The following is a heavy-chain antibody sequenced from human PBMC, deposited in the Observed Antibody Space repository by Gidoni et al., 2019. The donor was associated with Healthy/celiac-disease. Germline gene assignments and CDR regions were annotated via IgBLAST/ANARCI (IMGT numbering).Heavy chain of an antibody. D-gene: IGHD1-26*01. CDR3: AKDRTYSGSYHLAFDI. CDR1: GFTFSSYA. CDR2: ISGSGGSI. J-gene: IGHJ3*02. Sequence: EVQLLESGGGLVQPGGSLRLSCAASGFTFSSYAMSWVRQAPGKGLEWVSAISGSGGSIYYADSVKGRFTISRDNSKNTLYLQMNSLRAEDTAVYYCAKDRTYSGSYHLAFDIWGQGTMVTVSS. V-gene: IGHV3-23*01.